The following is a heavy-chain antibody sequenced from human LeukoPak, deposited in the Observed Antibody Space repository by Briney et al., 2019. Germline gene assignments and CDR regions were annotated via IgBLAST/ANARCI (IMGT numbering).Heavy chain of an antibody. D-gene: IGHD1-26*01. CDR3: ARDRDTPKYSGSEGVLGY. Sequence: SVKVSCKASGHTFTSYDINWVRQATGQGLEWMGGIIPIFGTANYAQKFQGRVTITTDESTSTAYMELSSLRSEDTAVYYCARDRDTPKYSGSEGVLGYWGQGTLVTVSS. CDR1: GHTFTSYD. J-gene: IGHJ4*02. CDR2: IIPIFGTA. V-gene: IGHV1-69*05.